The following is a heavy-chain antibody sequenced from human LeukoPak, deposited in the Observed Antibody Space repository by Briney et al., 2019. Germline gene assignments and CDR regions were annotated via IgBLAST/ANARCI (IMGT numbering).Heavy chain of an antibody. J-gene: IGHJ6*02. Sequence: GGSLRLSCAASEFTFNDYSMNWVRQAPGKGLEWVASISRSSDYIYYADSVKGRFTVSRDNAKSSLYLQMHSLRAEDTAVYYCARDFGTEGLTTYYYFYGMDVWGQGTTVTVSS. CDR3: ARDFGTEGLTTYYYFYGMDV. CDR1: EFTFNDYS. CDR2: ISRSSDYI. D-gene: IGHD1-1*01. V-gene: IGHV3-21*01.